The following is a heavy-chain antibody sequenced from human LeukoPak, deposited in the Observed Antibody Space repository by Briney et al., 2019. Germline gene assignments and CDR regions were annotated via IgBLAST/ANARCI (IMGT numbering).Heavy chain of an antibody. CDR3: ARGRRGYSSSWYGGRNWFDP. J-gene: IGHJ5*02. CDR1: GGSFSGYY. V-gene: IGHV4-34*01. CDR2: INHSGST. Sequence: SETLSLTCAVYGGSFSGYYWSWIRQPPGKGLEWIGEINHSGSTNYNPSLKSRVTISVDTSKNQFSLKLSSVTAADTAVYYCARGRRGYSSSWYGGRNWFDPWGQGTLVTVSS. D-gene: IGHD6-13*01.